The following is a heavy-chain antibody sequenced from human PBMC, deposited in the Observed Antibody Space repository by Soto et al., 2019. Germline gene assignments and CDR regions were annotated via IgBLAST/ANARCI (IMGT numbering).Heavy chain of an antibody. CDR1: GGFILSSSYY. Sequence: SVTLSLTCSVSGGFILSSSYYWGRIRQPPGKGLEWIGSIYYSGSTYYNPSLKSRVTISVDTSKNQFSLKLSSVTAADTAVYYCARRRIDYGDYDAFDIWGQGTMVTVSS. CDR2: IYYSGST. D-gene: IGHD4-17*01. J-gene: IGHJ3*02. CDR3: ARRRIDYGDYDAFDI. V-gene: IGHV4-39*01.